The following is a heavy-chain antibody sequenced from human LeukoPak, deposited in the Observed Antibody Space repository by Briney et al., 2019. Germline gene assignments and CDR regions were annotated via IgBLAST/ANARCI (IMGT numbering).Heavy chain of an antibody. Sequence: SETLSLTCTVSGGSISSGSYYWSWIRQPAGKGLEWIGRIYTSGSTNYNPSLKSRVTISVGTSKNQFSLKLSSVTAADTAVYYCARTRILQSNPFDYWGQGTLVTVSS. CDR3: ARTRILQSNPFDY. V-gene: IGHV4-61*02. J-gene: IGHJ4*02. D-gene: IGHD5-24*01. CDR2: IYTSGST. CDR1: GGSISSGSYY.